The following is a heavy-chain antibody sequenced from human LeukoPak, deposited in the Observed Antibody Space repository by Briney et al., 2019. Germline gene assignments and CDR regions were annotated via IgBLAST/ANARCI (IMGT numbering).Heavy chain of an antibody. CDR2: IRSKAYGGTT. CDR3: TRALGYDFWDLMY. CDR1: GFTFGDYA. Sequence: GSLRLFCTASGFTFGDYAMSWVRQAPGKGLEWVGFIRSKAYGGTTEYAASAKGRFTISRDDSKSIAYLQMNSLKTEDTAVYYCTRALGYDFWDLMYWGQGTLVTVSS. J-gene: IGHJ4*02. D-gene: IGHD3-3*01. V-gene: IGHV3-49*04.